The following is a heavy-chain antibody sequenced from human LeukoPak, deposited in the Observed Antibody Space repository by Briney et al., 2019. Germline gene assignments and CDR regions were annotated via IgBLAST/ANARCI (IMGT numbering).Heavy chain of an antibody. CDR1: GFTFKKYG. D-gene: IGHD2-15*01. CDR3: ATGGYYIES. CDR2: ISFDGNDQ. V-gene: IGHV3-30*03. J-gene: IGHJ4*02. Sequence: GGSLRLSCAASGFTFKKYGMHWVRQAPGKGLEWVGVISFDGNDQYQIDSVKGRFTLPRDNSKNTLYLQMNSLRIDDTAIYYCATGGYYIESWGQGILVTVSS.